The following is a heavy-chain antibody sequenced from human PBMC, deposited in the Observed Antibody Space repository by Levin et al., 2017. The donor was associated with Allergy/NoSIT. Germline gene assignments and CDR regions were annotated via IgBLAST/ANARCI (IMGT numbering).Heavy chain of an antibody. CDR3: AKDSGITIFGVVENWFDP. CDR1: GFTFSSYG. D-gene: IGHD3-3*01. V-gene: IGHV3-30*18. CDR2: ISYDGSNK. J-gene: IGHJ5*02. Sequence: AGGSLRLSCAASGFTFSSYGMHWVRQAPGKGLEWVAVISYDGSNKYYADSVKGRFTISRDNSKNTLYLQMNSLRAEDTAVYYCAKDSGITIFGVVENWFDPWGQGTLVTVSS.